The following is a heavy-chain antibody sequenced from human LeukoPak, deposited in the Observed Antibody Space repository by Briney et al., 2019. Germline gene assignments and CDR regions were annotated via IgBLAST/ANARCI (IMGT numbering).Heavy chain of an antibody. D-gene: IGHD6-13*01. CDR1: GFTFSSYG. J-gene: IGHJ4*02. Sequence: GRSLRLSCAASGFTFSSYGMHWVRQAPGKGLEWVADIRYDGSNKYYANSVKGRFTISRDNSKNTLYLQMNSLRAEDTAGYYCARSPKGIAAAGLDYWGQGTLVTVSS. CDR3: ARSPKGIAAAGLDY. CDR2: IRYDGSNK. V-gene: IGHV3-33*01.